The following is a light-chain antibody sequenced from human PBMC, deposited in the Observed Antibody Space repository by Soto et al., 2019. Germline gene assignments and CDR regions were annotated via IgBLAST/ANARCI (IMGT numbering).Light chain of an antibody. CDR2: DDS. J-gene: IGLJ3*02. V-gene: IGLV3-21*02. Sequence: SYELTQPPSVSVAPGQTARITCGGNNIGSKGVHWYQQKPGQAPVLVVYDDSERPSGIPERFSGSNSGNTATLTISRVEAGDEADYYCQVWDSSADPWVFGGGTKLTVL. CDR3: QVWDSSADPWV. CDR1: NIGSKG.